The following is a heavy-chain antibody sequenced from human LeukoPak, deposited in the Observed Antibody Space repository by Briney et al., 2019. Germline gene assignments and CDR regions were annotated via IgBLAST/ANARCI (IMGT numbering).Heavy chain of an antibody. D-gene: IGHD2-15*01. J-gene: IGHJ4*02. Sequence: GGSLRLSCAASGFTFSSYAMSWVRQAPGKGLEWVSAISGSGGSTYYADSVKGRFTISRDNSKNTLYLQMNSLRAEDTAVYYCAKTRKPPGYCSGGSCYRYYFDCWGQGTLVTVSS. CDR2: ISGSGGST. CDR1: GFTFSSYA. V-gene: IGHV3-23*01. CDR3: AKTRKPPGYCSGGSCYRYYFDC.